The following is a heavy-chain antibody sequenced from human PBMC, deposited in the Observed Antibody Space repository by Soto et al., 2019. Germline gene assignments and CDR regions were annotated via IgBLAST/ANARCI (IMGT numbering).Heavy chain of an antibody. CDR1: GFTFTTFG. J-gene: IGHJ6*02. CDR3: AKDLQAYGDYNYYYYGMDV. Sequence: QVQLVESGGGVVQPGGSLRLSCTASGFTFTTFGIHWVRQAPGKGLEWVALISYDGHNKYYSDSVKGRFTTSRDNYTNTLSLQMTSLRAEDTAVYYCAKDLQAYGDYNYYYYGMDVWGQGTTVSVSS. V-gene: IGHV3-30*18. CDR2: ISYDGHNK. D-gene: IGHD4-17*01.